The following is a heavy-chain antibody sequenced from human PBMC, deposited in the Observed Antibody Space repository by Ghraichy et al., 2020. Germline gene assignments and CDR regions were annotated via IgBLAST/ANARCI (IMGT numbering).Heavy chain of an antibody. CDR3: ARGGNIVGATISWFDP. CDR1: GGTFSSYA. CDR2: IIPIFGTA. J-gene: IGHJ5*02. Sequence: SVKVSCKASGGTFSSYAISWVRQAPGQGLEWMGGIIPIFGTANYAQKFQGRVTITADESTSTAYMELSSLRSEDTAVYYCARGGNIVGATISWFDPWGQGTLVTVSS. V-gene: IGHV1-69*13. D-gene: IGHD1-26*01.